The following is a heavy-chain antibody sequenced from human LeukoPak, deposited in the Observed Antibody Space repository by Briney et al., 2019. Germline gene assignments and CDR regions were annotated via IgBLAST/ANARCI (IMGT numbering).Heavy chain of an antibody. CDR3: AKSKFATSGYDGSLDC. Sequence: GGSLRLSCAASGFTFNNDALTWVRQAPGKGLEWVSGISGSGTTTYYADSVKGRLTISSDNSRTTLYLQMSSLRAEDTAVYYCAKSKFATSGYDGSLDCWGQGTLVTVSS. D-gene: IGHD5-12*01. CDR2: ISGSGTTT. V-gene: IGHV3-23*01. J-gene: IGHJ4*02. CDR1: GFTFNNDA.